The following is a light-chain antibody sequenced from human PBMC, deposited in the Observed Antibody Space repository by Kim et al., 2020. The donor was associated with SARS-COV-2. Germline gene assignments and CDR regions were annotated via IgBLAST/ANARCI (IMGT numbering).Light chain of an antibody. Sequence: PGQTARITCSGDALPKQYAFWYQQKPGQAPMKIIYKDNERPSGIPERFSGSSSGTTATLTISGVQAEDEADYYCLSADSSGFYPVFGGGTKLTVL. CDR1: ALPKQY. CDR2: KDN. V-gene: IGLV3-25*03. CDR3: LSADSSGFYPV. J-gene: IGLJ3*02.